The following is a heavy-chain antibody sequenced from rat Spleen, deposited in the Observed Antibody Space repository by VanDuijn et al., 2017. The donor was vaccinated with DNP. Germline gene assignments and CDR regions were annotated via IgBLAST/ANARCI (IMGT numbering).Heavy chain of an antibody. CDR3: ARQERYYSSYEGAMDA. D-gene: IGHD1-2*01. V-gene: IGHV5-7*01. CDR2: ISYDGSST. CDR1: GFTFSNCN. Sequence: EVQLVESGGGLVQPGRSLKLSCAASGFTFSNCNMAWVRQAPKKGLEWVATISYDGSSTYYRDSVKGRFTISRDNAKSTLYLQMDSLRSEDTATYYCARQERYYSSYEGAMDAWGQGTSVTVSS. J-gene: IGHJ4*01.